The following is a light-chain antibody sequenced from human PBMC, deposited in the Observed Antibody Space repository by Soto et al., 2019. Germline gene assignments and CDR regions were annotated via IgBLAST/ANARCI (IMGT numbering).Light chain of an antibody. CDR3: QQYNNFWT. Sequence: DIQMTQSPSTLSASIGDRVTITCRASQSVNDWLAWYQQKPGKAPKLLIYKTSILEIGVPSRFSGSGSGTEFTLTISGLQPDDFGTYYCQQYNNFWTFGQGTKVDIK. CDR2: KTS. J-gene: IGKJ1*01. V-gene: IGKV1-5*03. CDR1: QSVNDW.